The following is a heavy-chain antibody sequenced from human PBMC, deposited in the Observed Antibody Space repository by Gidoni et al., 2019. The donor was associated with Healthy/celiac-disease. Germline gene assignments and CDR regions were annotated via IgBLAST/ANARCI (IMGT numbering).Heavy chain of an antibody. D-gene: IGHD3-10*01. J-gene: IGHJ4*02. V-gene: IGHV3-48*02. CDR2: ISSSSSTI. CDR3: ARDGVRYFDY. Sequence: GKGLEWVSYISSSSSTIYYADSVKGRFTISRDNAKNSLYLQMNSLRDEDTAVYYCARDGVRYFDYWGQGTLVTVSS.